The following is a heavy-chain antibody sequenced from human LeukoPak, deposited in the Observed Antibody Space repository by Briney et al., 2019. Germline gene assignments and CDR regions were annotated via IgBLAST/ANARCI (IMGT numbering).Heavy chain of an antibody. V-gene: IGHV1-2*02. CDR3: ARDLSSGYYGSGSHSNWFDP. CDR2: INPNSGGT. Sequence: ASVKVSCKASGYTFTGYYMHWVRQAPGQGLEWMGWINPNSGGTNYAQKFQGRVTMTRDTSTSTVYMELSSLRSEDTAVYYCARDLSSGYYGSGSHSNWFDPWGQGTLVTVSS. D-gene: IGHD3-10*01. CDR1: GYTFTGYY. J-gene: IGHJ5*02.